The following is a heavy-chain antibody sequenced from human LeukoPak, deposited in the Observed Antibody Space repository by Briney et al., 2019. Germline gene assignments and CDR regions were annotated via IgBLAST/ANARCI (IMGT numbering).Heavy chain of an antibody. J-gene: IGHJ6*02. Sequence: SETLSLTCTVSGGSISSSSYYWSWIRQPPGKGLEWIGYIYYSGSTNYNPSLKSRVTISVDTSKNQFSLKLSSVTAADTAVYYCARDYTVTSYYYYGMDVWGQGTTVTVSS. V-gene: IGHV4-61*01. CDR2: IYYSGST. CDR3: ARDYTVTSYYYYGMDV. D-gene: IGHD4-17*01. CDR1: GGSISSSSYY.